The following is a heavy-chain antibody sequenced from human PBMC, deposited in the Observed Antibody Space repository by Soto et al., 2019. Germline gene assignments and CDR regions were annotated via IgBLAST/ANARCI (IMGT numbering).Heavy chain of an antibody. Sequence: EQQLVESGGGLVKPGESLRLSCAVSGITFINAWMSWVRQAPGKGLEWVARIKRTANAEAPDYAAPVKGRFIISRDDSKSMLYLQMNNLKDEDTAVYYCQTDPGEYETFWCQGTLVTVSS. D-gene: IGHD4-17*01. CDR2: IKRTANAEAP. V-gene: IGHV3-15*01. J-gene: IGHJ4*02. CDR3: QTDPGEYETF. CDR1: GITFINAW.